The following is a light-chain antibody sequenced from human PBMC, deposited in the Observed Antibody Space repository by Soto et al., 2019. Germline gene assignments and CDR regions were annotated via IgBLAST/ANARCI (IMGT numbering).Light chain of an antibody. CDR3: AAWDDSLNGFYV. V-gene: IGLV1-44*01. CDR1: SSNIGSNT. Sequence: QSVLTQSPSASGTPGQRVTISCSGSSSNIGSNTVDWYQQLPGTAPKLLIYSSHQRPSGVPDRCSGSKSGTSASLAISGLQSEDEAYYYCAAWDDSLNGFYVFGTGTKVTVL. CDR2: SSH. J-gene: IGLJ1*01.